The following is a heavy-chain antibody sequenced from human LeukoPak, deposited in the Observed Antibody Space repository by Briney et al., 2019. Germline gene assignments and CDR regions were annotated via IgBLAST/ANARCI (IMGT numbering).Heavy chain of an antibody. V-gene: IGHV4-34*01. CDR1: GGSFSGYY. Sequence: SETLSLTCAVYGGSFSGYYWSWIRQPPVKRLEWIGEINHSGSTNYNPSLKSRVTISVDTSKNQFSLKLSSVTAADTAVYYCARAASVRGWYVAYWGQGTLVTVSS. CDR3: ARAASVRGWYVAY. CDR2: INHSGST. J-gene: IGHJ4*02. D-gene: IGHD6-19*01.